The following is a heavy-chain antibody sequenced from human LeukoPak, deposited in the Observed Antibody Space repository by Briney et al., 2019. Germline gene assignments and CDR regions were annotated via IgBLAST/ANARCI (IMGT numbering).Heavy chain of an antibody. CDR3: ARGSSIAVAGDY. CDR2: MNPNSGNT. J-gene: IGHJ4*02. Sequence: ASVKVSCKASGYTFTSYDINWVRQATGQGLEWMGWMNPNSGNTGYAQKFQGRVTMTRNTSISTAYMELSSLRSEDTAVCYCARGSSIAVAGDYWGQGTLVTVSS. V-gene: IGHV1-8*01. CDR1: GYTFTSYD. D-gene: IGHD6-19*01.